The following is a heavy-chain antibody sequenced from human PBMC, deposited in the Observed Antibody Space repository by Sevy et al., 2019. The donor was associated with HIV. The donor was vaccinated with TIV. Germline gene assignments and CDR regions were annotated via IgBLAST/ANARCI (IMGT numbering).Heavy chain of an antibody. Sequence: SETLSLTCTVSVSGGSLTSSSFYWGWIRQPPGKGLEWIGSIYYSGTTYYNPSLKSRVTISIDTSKKQFSLKLSSVTAADTDVYYCARQKVRASYYYDTTGRQGKADFDSWGQGTLVTVSA. D-gene: IGHD1-1*01. J-gene: IGHJ4*02. V-gene: IGHV4-39*01. CDR1: GGSLTSSSFY. CDR2: IYYSGTT. CDR3: ARQKVRASYYYDTTGRQGKADFDS.